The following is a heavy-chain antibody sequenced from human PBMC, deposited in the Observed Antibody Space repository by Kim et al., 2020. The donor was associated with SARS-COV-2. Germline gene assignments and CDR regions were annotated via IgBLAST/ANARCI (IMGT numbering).Heavy chain of an antibody. Sequence: YYADTVKGPFTISRDNSQNTLYLQMNSLRAEDTAVYYCARGEVTTVVTQDWGQGTLVTVSS. CDR3: ARGEVTTVVTQD. D-gene: IGHD4-17*01. J-gene: IGHJ4*02. V-gene: IGHV3-30*01.